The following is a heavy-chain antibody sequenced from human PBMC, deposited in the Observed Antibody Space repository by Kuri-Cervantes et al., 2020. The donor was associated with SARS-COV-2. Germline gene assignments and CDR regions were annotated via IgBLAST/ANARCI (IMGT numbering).Heavy chain of an antibody. J-gene: IGHJ3*02. D-gene: IGHD2-2*02. CDR1: VGALNTYNW. CDR2: IFHDGST. V-gene: IGHV4-4*02. Sequence: GSLRLSCVVSVGALNTYNWWTWVRQPPGKGLQWFGEIFHDGSTKFNPSLSLRGRVTMSLDKSKNQLSLNLTSVTAADTAVYYCARESTYTFDIWGQGTLVTVSS. CDR3: ARESTYTFDI.